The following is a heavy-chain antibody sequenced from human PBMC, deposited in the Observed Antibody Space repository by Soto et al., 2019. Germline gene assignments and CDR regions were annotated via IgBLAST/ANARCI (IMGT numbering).Heavy chain of an antibody. CDR1: GYTFTSYA. J-gene: IGHJ5*02. CDR2: INAGNGNT. V-gene: IGHV1-3*01. CDR3: ARAAVTIFGVVINWFDP. Sequence: GASVKVSCKASGYTFTSYAMHWVRQAPGQRLEWMGWINAGNGNTKYSQKFQGRVTITRDTSASTAYMELGSLRSEDTAVYYCARAAVTIFGVVINWFDPWGQGTLVTVS. D-gene: IGHD3-3*01.